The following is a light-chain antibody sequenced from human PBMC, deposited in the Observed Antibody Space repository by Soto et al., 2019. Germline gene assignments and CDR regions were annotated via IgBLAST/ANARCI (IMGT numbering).Light chain of an antibody. CDR2: RIF. CDR3: LQHYSWPWT. V-gene: IGKV3-15*01. Sequence: EIVMTQSPGTVSVFPGETVTLSCRASQSVSGYLDWFHQKPGQAPRLVLLRIFTRAIGVPARFSGSGSETEFTLTISGLKSEDSGVYYCLQHYSWPWTFGQGTKVEIK. CDR1: QSVSGY. J-gene: IGKJ1*01.